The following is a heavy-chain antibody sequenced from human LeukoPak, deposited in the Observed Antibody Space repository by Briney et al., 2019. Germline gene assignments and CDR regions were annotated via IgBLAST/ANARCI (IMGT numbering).Heavy chain of an antibody. Sequence: GASVKVPCKVSGYTLTELSMHWVRQAPGKGLEWMGGFDPEDGEAIYTQKFQGRVTMTEDTSTDTAYMELSSLRSDDTAVYYCAADEGFLLSNWGQGTLVTVSS. D-gene: IGHD2-15*01. V-gene: IGHV1-24*01. CDR1: GYTLTELS. CDR2: FDPEDGEA. J-gene: IGHJ4*02. CDR3: AADEGFLLSN.